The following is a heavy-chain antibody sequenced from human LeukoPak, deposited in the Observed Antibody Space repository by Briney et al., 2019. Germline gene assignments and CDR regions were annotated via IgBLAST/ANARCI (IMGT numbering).Heavy chain of an antibody. Sequence: PSQTPSLTCAVSGGSISSGGYSWSWIRQPPGKGLEWIGYIYHSGSTYYNPSLKSRVTISVDRSKNQFSLKLSSVTAADTAVYYCARARDGSGSYFDYWGQGTLVTVSS. D-gene: IGHD3-10*01. CDR2: IYHSGST. J-gene: IGHJ4*02. V-gene: IGHV4-30-2*01. CDR1: GGSISSGGYS. CDR3: ARARDGSGSYFDY.